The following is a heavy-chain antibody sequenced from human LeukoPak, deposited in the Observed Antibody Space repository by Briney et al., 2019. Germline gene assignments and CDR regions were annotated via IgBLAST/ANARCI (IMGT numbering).Heavy chain of an antibody. V-gene: IGHV3-23*01. CDR1: GFTFRSYA. Sequence: GGSLRLSCAASGFTFRSYAMTWVRQAPGKGLQWVSTISGSTGHTYYADSVKGRFTISRDNSKNTLYLQMNSLRAEDTAVYYCARDREVVAVQYNFDYWGQGTLVTVSS. D-gene: IGHD2-15*01. CDR2: ISGSTGHT. J-gene: IGHJ4*02. CDR3: ARDREVVAVQYNFDY.